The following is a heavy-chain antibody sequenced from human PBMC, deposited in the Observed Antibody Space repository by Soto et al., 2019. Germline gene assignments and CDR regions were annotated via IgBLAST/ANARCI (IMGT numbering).Heavy chain of an antibody. CDR2: IYPSGST. CDR1: GGSISGHS. V-gene: IGHV4-4*07. CDR3: VRGRSYSVYDF. Sequence: SETLSLTCTVSGGSISGHSWVWIRQPAGKGLEWIGHIYPSGSTSYNPSLRSRVTMSLDTSSNQIFLNLTSVTAADTAVFYCVRGRSYSVYDFWGPGTLVTVSS. D-gene: IGHD5-12*01. J-gene: IGHJ4*02.